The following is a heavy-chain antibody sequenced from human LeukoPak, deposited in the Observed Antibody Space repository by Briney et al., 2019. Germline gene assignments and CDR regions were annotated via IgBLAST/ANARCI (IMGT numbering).Heavy chain of an antibody. CDR3: TRDIPFDY. Sequence: GGSLRLSCAASGFTFSSYWMSWVRQAPGKGLEWVGRIKSKTDGGTTDYAAPVKGRFSISRDDSKKTVYLQMNSLKTEDTAVYYCTRDIPFDYWGQGTLVTVSS. CDR1: GFTFSSYW. V-gene: IGHV3-15*01. D-gene: IGHD2-2*02. CDR2: IKSKTDGGTT. J-gene: IGHJ4*02.